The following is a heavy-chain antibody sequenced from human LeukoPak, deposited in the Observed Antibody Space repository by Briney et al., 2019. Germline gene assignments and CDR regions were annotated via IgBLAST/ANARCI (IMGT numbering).Heavy chain of an antibody. J-gene: IGHJ4*02. CDR1: GGSISSGDYY. CDR2: IYNSGDT. Sequence: PSQTLSLTCTVSGGSISSGDYYWSWIRQPPGKGLEWIGYIYNSGDTYYNPSLKSRVIISAGTSENQFSLKLNSVTAADTGIYYCARGQYRSSSPFDYWGQGTLVTVSS. V-gene: IGHV4-30-4*01. CDR3: ARGQYRSSSPFDY. D-gene: IGHD6-6*01.